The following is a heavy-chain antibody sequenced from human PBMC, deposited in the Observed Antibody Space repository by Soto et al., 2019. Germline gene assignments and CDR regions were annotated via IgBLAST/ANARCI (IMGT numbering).Heavy chain of an antibody. CDR1: GFTFNTYP. CDR3: SKGVLSFHYGMEV. J-gene: IGHJ6*02. CDR2: ISSTAGRTS. V-gene: IGHV3-23*01. Sequence: GGSLRLSCATSGFTFNTYPMTWVRQAPGKGLEWVSSISSTAGRTSSYADSVKGRFAISRDFSDNTVYLQMNNLRVDDTAVYLCSKGVLSFHYGMEVWGQGTTDIVSS. D-gene: IGHD3-10*01.